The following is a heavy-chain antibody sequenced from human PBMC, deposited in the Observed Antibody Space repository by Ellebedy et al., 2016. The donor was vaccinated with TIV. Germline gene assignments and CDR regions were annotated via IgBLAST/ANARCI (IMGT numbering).Heavy chain of an antibody. CDR3: ARGLRASVSVWFDP. Sequence: SETLSLTCTVSGDSVSVDSINTYWTWIRQPAGKGLEWIGRIHTTGSTNYKSSLPSRVTMSLDTSKNQFSLKLNSVTAADTAVYYCARGLRASVSVWFDPWGQGILVTVFS. CDR1: GDSVSVDSINTY. CDR2: IHTTGST. D-gene: IGHD3-10*01. J-gene: IGHJ5*02. V-gene: IGHV4-4*07.